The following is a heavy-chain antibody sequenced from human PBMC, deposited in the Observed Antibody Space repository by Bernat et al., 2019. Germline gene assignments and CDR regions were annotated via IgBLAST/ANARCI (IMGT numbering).Heavy chain of an antibody. V-gene: IGHV3-33*01. CDR2: IWYDGSNK. CDR1: GFTFSSYG. CDR3: ASVLHDYGDYGFDY. J-gene: IGHJ4*02. Sequence: QVQLVESGGAVVQPGRSLRPSCAASGFTFSSYGMHWVRQAPGKGLEWVAVIWYDGSNKYYADSVKGRFTISRDNSKNTLYLQMNGLRAEDTAVYYFASVLHDYGDYGFDYWGQGTLVTVSS. D-gene: IGHD4-17*01.